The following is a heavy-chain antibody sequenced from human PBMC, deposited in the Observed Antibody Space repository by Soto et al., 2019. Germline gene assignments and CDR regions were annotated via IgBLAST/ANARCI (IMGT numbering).Heavy chain of an antibody. V-gene: IGHV3-74*01. D-gene: IGHD2-2*01. J-gene: IGHJ4*02. CDR1: GFTFSSFW. Sequence: SLRLSCAASGFTFSSFWMHWVRQAPGEGLVWVSRINSDGSNTNYADSVKGRFTISRDNAKNTLYLQMNSLRAEDTAVYYCARGGVPAAMSYWGQGTLVTVS. CDR3: ARGGVPAAMSY. CDR2: INSDGSNT.